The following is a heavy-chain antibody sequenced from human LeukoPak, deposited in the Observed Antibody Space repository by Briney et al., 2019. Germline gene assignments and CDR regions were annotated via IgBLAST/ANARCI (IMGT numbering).Heavy chain of an antibody. CDR2: ISGSGGST. D-gene: IGHD6-19*01. Sequence: GGSLRLSCAASGFTFSSYAMSWVRQAPGKGLEWVSSISGSGGSTYYAESVKGRFTISRDNSKNTLYLQMNSLRAEDTAVFYCAKAGGWYIFDYWGQGTTVTISS. CDR1: GFTFSSYA. V-gene: IGHV3-23*01. J-gene: IGHJ4*02. CDR3: AKAGGWYIFDY.